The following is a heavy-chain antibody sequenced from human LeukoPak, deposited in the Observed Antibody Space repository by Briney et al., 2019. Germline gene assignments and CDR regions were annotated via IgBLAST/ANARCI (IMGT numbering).Heavy chain of an antibody. J-gene: IGHJ4*02. Sequence: SETLSLTCAVYGGSFSGYYWSWIRQPPGKGLEWIGEINHSGSTNYNPSLKSRVTISVDTSKNQFSLKLSSVTAADTAVYYCARGPLRGYRSGGSCYSGLFDYWGQGTLVTVSS. CDR2: INHSGST. CDR3: ARGPLRGYRSGGSCYSGLFDY. V-gene: IGHV4-34*01. D-gene: IGHD2-15*01. CDR1: GGSFSGYY.